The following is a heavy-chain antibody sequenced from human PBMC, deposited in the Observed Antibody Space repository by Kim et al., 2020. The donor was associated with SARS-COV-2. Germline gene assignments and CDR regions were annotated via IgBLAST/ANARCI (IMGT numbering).Heavy chain of an antibody. CDR2: INYDRST. J-gene: IGHJ4*02. CDR1: GDPVNGYY. CDR3: ARGRYFDWLFHQSPHYFDY. D-gene: IGHD3-9*01. Sequence: SETLSLTCAVYGDPVNGYYWSWIRQPPGKGLEWIGEINYDRSTNYKPSLKSRVTMSLDSSKSQFSLRLTSLTAADTAVYCCARGRYFDWLFHQSPHYFDYWGQGNLVSVSS. V-gene: IGHV4-34*01.